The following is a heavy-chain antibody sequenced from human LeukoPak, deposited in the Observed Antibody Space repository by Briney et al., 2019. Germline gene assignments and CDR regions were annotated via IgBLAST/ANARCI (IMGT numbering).Heavy chain of an antibody. CDR1: GFTFSSYA. Sequence: GGSLRLSCAASGFTFSSYAMHWVRQAPGKGLEWVAVISYDGSDTYYADSVRGRFIISRDNSNNTLYLQMNGLRVEDTAIYFCAKVFVLMRGTPENWFDPWGQGTLVTVSS. J-gene: IGHJ5*02. CDR3: AKVFVLMRGTPENWFDP. CDR2: ISYDGSDT. D-gene: IGHD1-14*01. V-gene: IGHV3-30*18.